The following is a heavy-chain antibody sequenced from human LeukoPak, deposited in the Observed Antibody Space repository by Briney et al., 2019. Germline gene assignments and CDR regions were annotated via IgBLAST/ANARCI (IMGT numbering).Heavy chain of an antibody. V-gene: IGHV3-30*18. CDR3: VKDRTGTYTLDY. D-gene: IGHD3-10*01. CDR1: GFTVSSNY. Sequence: GGSLRLSCAASGFTVSSNYMSWVRQAPGKGLEWVAFISDDGSRQHYADSVKGRFTISRDNSKNTLNLQMNSLRAEDTAVYYCVKDRTGTYTLDYWGQGTLVTVSS. CDR2: ISDDGSRQ. J-gene: IGHJ4*02.